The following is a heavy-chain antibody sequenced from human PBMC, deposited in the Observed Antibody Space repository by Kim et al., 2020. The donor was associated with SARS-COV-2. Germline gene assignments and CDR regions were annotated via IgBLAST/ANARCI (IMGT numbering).Heavy chain of an antibody. Sequence: ASVKVSCKASGYTFTSYGISWVRQAPGQGLEWMGWISAYNGNTNYAQKLQGRVTMTTDTSTSTAYMELRSLRSDDTAVYYCARGYSSGWTQYYFDYWGQGTLVTVSS. J-gene: IGHJ4*02. CDR2: ISAYNGNT. V-gene: IGHV1-18*01. CDR3: ARGYSSGWTQYYFDY. CDR1: GYTFTSYG. D-gene: IGHD6-19*01.